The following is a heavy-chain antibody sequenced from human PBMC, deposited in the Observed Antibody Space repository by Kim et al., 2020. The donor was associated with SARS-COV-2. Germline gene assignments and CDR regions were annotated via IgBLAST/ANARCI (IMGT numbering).Heavy chain of an antibody. J-gene: IGHJ4*02. CDR2: INPNSGGT. CDR1: GYTFTGYY. Sequence: ASVKVSCKASGYTFTGYYMHWVRQAPGQGLEWMGRINPNSGGTNYAQKFQGRVTMTRDTSISTAYMELSRLRSDDTAVYYCARAVLEVYATDWTTVTTGWGFDYWGQGTLVTVSS. V-gene: IGHV1-2*06. CDR3: ARAVLEVYATDWTTVTTGWGFDY. D-gene: IGHD4-4*01.